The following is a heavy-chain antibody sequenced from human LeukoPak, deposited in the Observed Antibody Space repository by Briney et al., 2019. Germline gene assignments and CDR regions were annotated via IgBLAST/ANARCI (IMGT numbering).Heavy chain of an antibody. CDR1: GYTFTGYY. Sequence: ASVKVSCKAPGYTFTGYYMHWVRQAPGQGLEWMGWVDPNSGGTSYAQKFQGRVTMTRDTSITTVYMELNRLNSDDTAVYYCARDSRVTNGDCWGQGTLVTVSS. D-gene: IGHD3-10*01. CDR3: ARDSRVTNGDC. J-gene: IGHJ4*02. V-gene: IGHV1-2*02. CDR2: VDPNSGGT.